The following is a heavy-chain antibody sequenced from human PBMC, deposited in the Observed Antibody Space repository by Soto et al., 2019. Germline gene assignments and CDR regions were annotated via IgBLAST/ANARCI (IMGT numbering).Heavy chain of an antibody. CDR1: GDSVSSGAYY. CDR3: ARVKRSTSRLDP. D-gene: IGHD1-26*01. J-gene: IGHJ5*02. CDR2: VYYSGST. V-gene: IGHV4-61*08. Sequence: SETLSLTCSVSGDSVSSGAYYWSWIRQPPGKGLEWIGYVYYSGSTSYNPSLETGVTISVDTSKNRFSLKLTSVTPADTAIYYCARVKRSTSRLDPWGQGTLVTVSS.